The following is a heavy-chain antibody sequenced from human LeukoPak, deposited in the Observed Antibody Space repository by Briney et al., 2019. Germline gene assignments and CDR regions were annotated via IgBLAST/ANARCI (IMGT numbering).Heavy chain of an antibody. D-gene: IGHD1-26*01. J-gene: IGHJ3*02. CDR3: AKKSGSYGAFDI. CDR2: IYSGGSA. V-gene: IGHV3-23*03. CDR1: GFIFSSYG. Sequence: GGSLRLSCAASGFIFSSYGMSWVRQAPGKGLEWVSVIYSGGSADYADSVKGRFTISRDNSKNTLYLQTNSLRAEDTAVYYCAKKSGSYGAFDIWGQGTMVTVSS.